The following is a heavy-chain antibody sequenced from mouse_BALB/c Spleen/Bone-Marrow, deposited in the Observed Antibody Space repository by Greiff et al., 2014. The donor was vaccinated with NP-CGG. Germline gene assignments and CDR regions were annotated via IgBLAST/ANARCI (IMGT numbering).Heavy chain of an antibody. CDR1: GYSFTGYT. J-gene: IGHJ4*01. V-gene: IGHV1-18*01. CDR3: ARSGLYYGNYLYAMDF. CDR2: INPYNGGT. D-gene: IGHD2-1*01. Sequence: VQLQQSGPELVKPGASVKISCKASGYSFTGYTMNWVKQSHGKNLEWIGLINPYNGGTSFNEKFKGRAALTVDKSSSTAYMALLSLTSEDSAVYYCARSGLYYGNYLYAMDFWGQGTSVTVSS.